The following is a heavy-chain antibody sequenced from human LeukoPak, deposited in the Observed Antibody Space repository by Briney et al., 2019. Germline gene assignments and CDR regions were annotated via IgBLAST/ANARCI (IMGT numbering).Heavy chain of an antibody. V-gene: IGHV5-51*03. CDR1: GYSFTSYW. CDR3: ARRYFYDSSGYPYDAFDI. J-gene: IGHJ3*02. Sequence: GESLKISCKGSGYSFTSYWIGWVRQMPGKGLEWMGIIYPGDSDTRYSPSFQGQVTISADKSISTAYLQWSNLKASDTAMYYCARRYFYDSSGYPYDAFDIWGQGTMVTVSS. CDR2: IYPGDSDT. D-gene: IGHD3-22*01.